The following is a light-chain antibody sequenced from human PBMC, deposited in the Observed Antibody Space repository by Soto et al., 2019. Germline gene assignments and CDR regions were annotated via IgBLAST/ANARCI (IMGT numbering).Light chain of an antibody. CDR2: AAS. V-gene: IGKV1-39*01. CDR3: QEIYSTPPGT. CDR1: QSFARY. Sequence: DIQLTQSPSSLSASVEDRVTITCRASQSFARYLNWYQQKAGEAPKLLIYAASILQSGVPSRFSGSGSGTDFTLTISSLQPEDFASYYCQEIYSTPPGTFGQGTKVEIK. J-gene: IGKJ1*01.